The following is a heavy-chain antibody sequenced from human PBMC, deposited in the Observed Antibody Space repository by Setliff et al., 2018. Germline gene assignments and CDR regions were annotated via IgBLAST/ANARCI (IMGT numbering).Heavy chain of an antibody. CDR3: ARSFSRREKFLLDY. J-gene: IGHJ4*02. CDR2: MYYSGNT. CDR1: GGSISSGDYY. Sequence: PSETLSLTCTVSGGSISSGDYYWRWIRQPPGKGLEWIGNMYYSGNTKYNPSLKSRVTISVDTSKNQFSLKLSSVTAADTAVYYCARSFSRREKFLLDYWGQGALVTVSS. V-gene: IGHV4-30-4*01.